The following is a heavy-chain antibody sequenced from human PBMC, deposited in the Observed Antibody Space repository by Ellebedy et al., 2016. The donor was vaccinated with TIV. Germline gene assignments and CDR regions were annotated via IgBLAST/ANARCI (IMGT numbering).Heavy chain of an antibody. D-gene: IGHD6-6*01. V-gene: IGHV1-18*01. J-gene: IGHJ6*03. CDR1: GYTFTSFG. Sequence: ASVKVSXXASGYTFTSFGLSWVQQAPGQGLEWMGWISAYNGDINYAQNFQGRVAMTTDTATSTVYVDLRSLRSDDTAVYYCARVSVDVVIGYHYFYMDIWGKGTTVTASS. CDR2: ISAYNGDI. CDR3: ARVSVDVVIGYHYFYMDI.